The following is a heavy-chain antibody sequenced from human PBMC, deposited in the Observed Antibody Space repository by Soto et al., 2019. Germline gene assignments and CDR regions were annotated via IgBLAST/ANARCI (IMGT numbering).Heavy chain of an antibody. V-gene: IGHV1-8*01. D-gene: IGHD4-17*01. CDR2: MNPNSGNT. Sequence: QVQLVQSGAEVKKPGASVKVSCKASGYTFTSYDINWVRQATGQGLEWMGWMNPNSGNTAYAQKFKGRVTMTRNTSVSTAYIELSTLRAEDTAVYYCAREAVNWFDPWGQGTLVTVSS. J-gene: IGHJ5*02. CDR3: AREAVNWFDP. CDR1: GYTFTSYD.